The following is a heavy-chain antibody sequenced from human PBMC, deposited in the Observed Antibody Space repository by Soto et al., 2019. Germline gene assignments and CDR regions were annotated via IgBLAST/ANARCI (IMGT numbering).Heavy chain of an antibody. J-gene: IGHJ6*02. CDR1: GFTFSSYS. CDR2: ISSSSSYI. D-gene: IGHD3-22*01. CDR3: ARDPPRDYYDSSGYYSWWYYYYGMDV. Sequence: GGSLRLSCAASGFTFSSYSMNWVRQAPGKGLKWVSSISSSSSYIYYADSVKGRFTISRDNAKNSLYLQMNSLRAEDTAVYYCARDPPRDYYDSSGYYSWWYYYYGMDVWGQGTTVTVSS. V-gene: IGHV3-21*01.